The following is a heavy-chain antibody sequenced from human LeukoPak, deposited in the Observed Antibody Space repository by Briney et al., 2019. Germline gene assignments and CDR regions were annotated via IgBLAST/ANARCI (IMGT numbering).Heavy chain of an antibody. D-gene: IGHD2-15*01. V-gene: IGHV4-59*08. CDR2: ISYNGSP. CDR3: ARFRGTSSWHQEVFDY. Sequence: SETLSLTCTVSGGSINSYNWNWIRQPPGKGLEWIGYISYNGSPDYNPSFRSRVTMSVDTSQGQFSLRLSSVTAADTAVYYCARFRGTSSWHQEVFDYWGQGAPVTVSS. J-gene: IGHJ4*02. CDR1: GGSINSYN.